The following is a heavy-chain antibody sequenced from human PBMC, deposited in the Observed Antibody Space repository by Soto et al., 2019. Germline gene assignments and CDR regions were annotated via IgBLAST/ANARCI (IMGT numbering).Heavy chain of an antibody. CDR3: ARLTDCSSTSCYLPEQRWFDP. V-gene: IGHV1-69*13. CDR2: IIPIFGTA. D-gene: IGHD2-2*01. J-gene: IGHJ5*02. Sequence: SVKVSCKASGGTFSSYAISWVRQAPGQGXEWMGGIIPIFGTANYAQEFQGRVTITADESTSTAYMELSSLRSEDTAVYYCARLTDCSSTSCYLPEQRWFDPWGQGTLVTVSS. CDR1: GGTFSSYA.